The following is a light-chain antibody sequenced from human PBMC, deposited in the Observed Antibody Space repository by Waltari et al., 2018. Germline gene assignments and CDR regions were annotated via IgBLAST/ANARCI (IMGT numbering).Light chain of an antibody. J-gene: IGLJ3*02. Sequence: QLVLTQSPSASASLGASVKLTCPLSSGHSNYAIAWHQQQPEKGPRYLMKLNDDGSHNEGDGIPDRFSGSSSGAERYLTISSLQSEDEADYYCQTWGTGIQVFGGGTKLTVL. CDR3: QTWGTGIQV. CDR1: SGHSNYA. V-gene: IGLV4-69*01. CDR2: LNDDGSH.